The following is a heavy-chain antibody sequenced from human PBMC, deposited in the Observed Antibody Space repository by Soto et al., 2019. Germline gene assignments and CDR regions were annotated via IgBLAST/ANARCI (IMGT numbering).Heavy chain of an antibody. CDR3: ARGAYGTHYGDYDYYGMDV. CDR1: GYTFTSYD. CDR2: MNPNSGNT. J-gene: IGHJ6*02. D-gene: IGHD4-17*01. Sequence: QVQLVQSGAEVKKPGASVKVSCKASGYTFTSYDINWVRQATGQGLEWMGWMNPNSGNTGYAQKFQGRVTMTRNTSISTAYMELRSLRSEDTAVYYCARGAYGTHYGDYDYYGMDVWGQGTTVTVSS. V-gene: IGHV1-8*01.